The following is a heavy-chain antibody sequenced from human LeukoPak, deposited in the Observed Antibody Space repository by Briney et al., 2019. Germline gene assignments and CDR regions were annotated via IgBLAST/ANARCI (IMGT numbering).Heavy chain of an antibody. CDR1: GFTFSSYW. J-gene: IGHJ6*02. CDR2: INSDGSST. V-gene: IGHV3-74*01. D-gene: IGHD2-2*01. CDR3: ARGEVPAGFYYGMDV. Sequence: GGSLRLSCAASGFTFSSYWVHWVRQAPGKGLVWVSRINSDGSSTSYADSVKGRFTISRDNAKNTLYLQMNSLRAEDTAVHYCARGEVPAGFYYGMDVWGQGTTVTVSS.